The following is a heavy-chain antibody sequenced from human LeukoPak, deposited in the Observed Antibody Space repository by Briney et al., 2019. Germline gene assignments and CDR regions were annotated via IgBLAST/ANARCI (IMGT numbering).Heavy chain of an antibody. D-gene: IGHD1-26*01. CDR1: GFTFSSNA. V-gene: IGHV3-23*01. CDR2: ISIGGSST. J-gene: IGHJ4*02. CDR3: AKDSGKFYFDY. Sequence: GGSLRLSCAASGFTFSSNAMSWVRQGPGKGLEWVSSISIGGSSTFYADSVRGRFTISRDNSKNTVSLQMNSLRAEDSAIYYCAKDSGKFYFDYWGQGALVTVSS.